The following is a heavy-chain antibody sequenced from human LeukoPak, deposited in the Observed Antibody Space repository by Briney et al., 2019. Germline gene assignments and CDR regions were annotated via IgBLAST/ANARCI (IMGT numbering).Heavy chain of an antibody. CDR1: GDSISSYY. CDR2: IYHSGNT. J-gene: IGHJ3*02. CDR3: ARSIIVVVAAGALDI. Sequence: KPSETLSLTCTVSGDSISSYYWSWIRQPPGKGLEWIEYIYHSGNTNSNPSLKSRVTISVDTTKNQFSLKLSSVTAADTAVYYCARSIIVVVAAGALDIWGQGTMVTVSS. D-gene: IGHD2-21*02. V-gene: IGHV4-59*08.